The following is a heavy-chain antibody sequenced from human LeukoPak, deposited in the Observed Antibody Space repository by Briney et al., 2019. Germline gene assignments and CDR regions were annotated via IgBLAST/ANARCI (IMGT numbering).Heavy chain of an antibody. D-gene: IGHD5-24*01. CDR1: GGSISSGGYY. CDR3: ARARDGYTLGDY. V-gene: IGHV4-31*11. CDR2: IDNSGST. Sequence: SETLSLTCAVSGGSISSGGYYWSWIRQHPGKGLEWIGYIDNSGSTYYNPSLTGRLSISEDTSKNQFSLNMTSVTAADTAVYYCARARDGYTLGDYWGQGTLVTVSS. J-gene: IGHJ4*02.